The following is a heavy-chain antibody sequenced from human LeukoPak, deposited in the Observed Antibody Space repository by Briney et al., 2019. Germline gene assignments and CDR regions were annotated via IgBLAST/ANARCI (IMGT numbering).Heavy chain of an antibody. V-gene: IGHV3-21*01. J-gene: IGHJ3*02. CDR3: ARDAGGSYSFFDI. D-gene: IGHD1-26*01. CDR2: ISSSSSYI. CDR1: GFTFSSYS. Sequence: GGSLRLSCAASGFTFSSYSMNWVRQAPGKGLEWVSSISSSSSYIYYADSVKGRFTISRDNAKNSLYLQMNSLRAEDTAVYYCARDAGGSYSFFDIWGQGTMVTVSS.